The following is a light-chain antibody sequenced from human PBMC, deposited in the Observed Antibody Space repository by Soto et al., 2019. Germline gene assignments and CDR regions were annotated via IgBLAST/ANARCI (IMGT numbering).Light chain of an antibody. Sequence: EIVMTQSPVTLSVSPGERATLSCRASQSVSSKLAWYQQKPGQAPRLLIYGASTRATGIPARFSGSGSGSEFTLSISSLQSEDFAVYYGQQYNNCPQTFGQGTKLEIK. V-gene: IGKV3-15*01. CDR2: GAS. CDR1: QSVSSK. CDR3: QQYNNCPQT. J-gene: IGKJ2*01.